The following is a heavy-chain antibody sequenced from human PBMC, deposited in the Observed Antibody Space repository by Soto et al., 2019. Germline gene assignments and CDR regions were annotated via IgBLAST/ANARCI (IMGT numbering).Heavy chain of an antibody. J-gene: IGHJ4*02. D-gene: IGHD4-17*01. Sequence: EVQLVESGGGLVQPGGSLRLSCAASGFAVSSNYISWVRQAPEEGLEWVSIIYSDGTTYYADSVKGRFTISRDNSKNTVYLQMNSLSAEDTAVYYCTRAPTVTTVFNYWGQGTLVTVSS. V-gene: IGHV3-66*01. CDR1: GFAVSSNY. CDR2: IYSDGTT. CDR3: TRAPTVTTVFNY.